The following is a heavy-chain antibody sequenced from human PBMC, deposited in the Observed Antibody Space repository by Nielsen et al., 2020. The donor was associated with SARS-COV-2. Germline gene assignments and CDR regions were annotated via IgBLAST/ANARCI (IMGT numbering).Heavy chain of an antibody. D-gene: IGHD6-19*01. CDR3: AREASSGWYGNWFDP. J-gene: IGHJ5*02. CDR1: GYTFTGYY. V-gene: IGHV1-2*02. CDR2: INPNSGGT. Sequence: ASVKVSCKASGYTFTGYYMHWVRQAPGQGLEWMGWINPNSGGTNYAQKFQGRVTMTRDTSISTAYMGLSRLRSDDTAVYYCAREASSGWYGNWFDPWGQGTLVTVSS.